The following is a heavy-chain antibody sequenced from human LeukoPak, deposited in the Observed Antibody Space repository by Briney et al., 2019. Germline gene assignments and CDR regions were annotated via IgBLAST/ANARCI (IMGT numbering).Heavy chain of an antibody. CDR3: ARDRGFGELFDASDI. Sequence: SETLSLTCAVYGGSFSGYYWSWIRQPPGKGLEWIGEINHSGSTNYNPSLKSRVTISVDTSKNQFSLKLSSVTAADTAVYYCARDRGFGELFDASDIWGQGTMVTVSS. J-gene: IGHJ3*02. CDR1: GGSFSGYY. D-gene: IGHD3-10*01. CDR2: INHSGST. V-gene: IGHV4-34*01.